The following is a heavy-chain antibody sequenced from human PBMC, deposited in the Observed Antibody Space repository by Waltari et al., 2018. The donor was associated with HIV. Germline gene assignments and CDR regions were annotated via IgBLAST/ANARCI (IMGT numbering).Heavy chain of an antibody. CDR2: MKPNSGNT. D-gene: IGHD6-19*01. CDR1: GYTLPSYD. J-gene: IGHJ4*02. V-gene: IGHV1-8*01. CDR3: ARKGGIGSGWYAFDH. Sequence: QVQLVQSGAEVKKPGASVKVSCNASGYTLPSYDINWVRPDSGQGPEWMGWMKPNSGNTGYAQKLQGRVTMTRNNSISTAYMELSSLKSEDTAVYYCARKGGIGSGWYAFDHWGQGTLVAVSS.